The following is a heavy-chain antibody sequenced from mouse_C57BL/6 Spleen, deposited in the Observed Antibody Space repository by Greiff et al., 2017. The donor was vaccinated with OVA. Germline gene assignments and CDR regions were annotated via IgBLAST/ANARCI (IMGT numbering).Heavy chain of an antibody. D-gene: IGHD2-5*01. J-gene: IGHJ2*01. CDR1: GYTFTSYW. CDR2: IEPAASET. CDR3: ARRSNYDFDY. Sequence: VQLQQPGAELVRPGSSVKLSCKASGYTFTSYWMHWVKQRPIQGLEWIGNIEPAASETHYNQKFKDKATLTADKSSNTAYMQLSSLTSEDSAFYYCARRSNYDFDYWGQGTTLTVSS. V-gene: IGHV1-52*01.